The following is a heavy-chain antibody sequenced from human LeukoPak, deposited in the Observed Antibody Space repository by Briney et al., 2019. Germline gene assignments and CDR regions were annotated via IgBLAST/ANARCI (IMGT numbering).Heavy chain of an antibody. J-gene: IGHJ4*02. CDR1: GFTFTSYA. D-gene: IGHD3-10*01. V-gene: IGHV3-23*01. CDR3: AKLWGSGSRYYYDY. Sequence: GGSLRLSCAASGFTFTSYAMSWVRQAPGKGLEWVSSITGSGGSTFYAASVKGRFTISGDNSKNTLSLQMSSLRAEDTAIYYCAKLWGSGSRYYYDYWGQGTLVTVSS. CDR2: ITGSGGST.